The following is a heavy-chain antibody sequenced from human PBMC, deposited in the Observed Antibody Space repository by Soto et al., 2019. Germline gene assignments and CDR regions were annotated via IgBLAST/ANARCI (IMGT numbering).Heavy chain of an antibody. V-gene: IGHV4-31*03. CDR2: IYYCCST. J-gene: IGHJ1*01. CDR3: AGAPTSSWRQPQYFQH. D-gene: IGHD2-2*01. CDR1: GGSISSGGYY. Sequence: QVQLQESGPGLAKPSQTLSLTCTVSGGSISSGGYYWSWIRQHPGKSLEWIGYIYYCCSTYYNPSLKSRVTLSVDTSKNQFSLRLSSVTAADTGVYYCAGAPTSSWRQPQYFQHWGQGTLVTVSS.